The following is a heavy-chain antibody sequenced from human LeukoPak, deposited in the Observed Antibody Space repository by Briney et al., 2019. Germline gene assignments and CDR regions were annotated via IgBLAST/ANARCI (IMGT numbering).Heavy chain of an antibody. V-gene: IGHV3-9*01. CDR1: GFAFDDYA. J-gene: IGHJ3*02. CDR2: ISWNSGSI. D-gene: IGHD5-12*01. Sequence: GGSMRLSCEASGFAFDDYAMHWVQQAPGKGLEWVSGISWNSGSIGYADSVKGRFTISRDNAKNSLYLQMNSLRAEDTALYYCAKVPDYDAFDIWGQGTMVTVSS. CDR3: AKVPDYDAFDI.